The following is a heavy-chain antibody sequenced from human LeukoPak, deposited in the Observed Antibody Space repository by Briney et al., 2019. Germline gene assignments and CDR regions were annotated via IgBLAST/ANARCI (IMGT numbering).Heavy chain of an antibody. Sequence: PGGSLRLSCAASGFTFSSYEMNWVRQAPGKGLEWVSYISSSGSTIYYADSVKGRFTISRDNAKNSLYLQMNSLRAEDTAVYYCARDSGYDYFDYWGQGTLVTVSS. V-gene: IGHV3-48*03. CDR3: ARDSGYDYFDY. D-gene: IGHD5-12*01. J-gene: IGHJ4*02. CDR1: GFTFSSYE. CDR2: ISSSGSTI.